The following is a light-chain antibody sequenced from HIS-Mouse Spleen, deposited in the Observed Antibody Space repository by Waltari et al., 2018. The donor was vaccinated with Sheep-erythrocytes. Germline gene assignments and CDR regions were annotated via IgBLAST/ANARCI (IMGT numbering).Light chain of an antibody. V-gene: IGLV2-14*01. CDR3: SSYTSSSTWV. CDR2: EVS. J-gene: IGLJ3*02. CDR1: SSDVGGYNY. Sequence: QSALTQPASVSGSPGQSITISCTGTSSDVGGYNYVPWYQQHPGKAPKLMIYEVSNRPSGVSNRFSGSKSCNTASLTISGLQAEDEADYYCSSYTSSSTWVFGGGTKLTVL.